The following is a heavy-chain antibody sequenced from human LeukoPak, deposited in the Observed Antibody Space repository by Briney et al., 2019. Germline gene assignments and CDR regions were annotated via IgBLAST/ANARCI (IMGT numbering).Heavy chain of an antibody. CDR2: IYYSGST. CDR3: ARQDNARYSSSWYPPDY. J-gene: IGHJ4*02. Sequence: PSETLSLTCTVSGGSVSSGSYYWSWIRQPPGKGLEWIGYIYYSGSTNYNPSLKSRATISVDTSKNQFSLKLSSVTAADTAVYYCARQDNARYSSSWYPPDYWGQGTLVAVSS. V-gene: IGHV4-61*01. D-gene: IGHD6-13*01. CDR1: GGSVSSGSYY.